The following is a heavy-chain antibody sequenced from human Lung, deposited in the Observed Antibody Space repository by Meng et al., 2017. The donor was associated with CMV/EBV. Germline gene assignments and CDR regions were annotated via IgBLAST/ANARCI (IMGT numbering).Heavy chain of an antibody. CDR3: AKDLLLFGGPNAYFDY. V-gene: IGHV3-30*02. CDR2: IRHDGTNK. J-gene: IGHJ4*02. CDR1: GFSFDDYG. D-gene: IGHD3-16*01. Sequence: SXAASGFSFDDYGVHWVRQTPGKGLEWVAFIRHDGTNKFYGDSVKGRFTISRDNSKNTVYLQMNSLRPEETAVYYCAKDLLLFGGPNAYFDYWGQGMXVTVSS.